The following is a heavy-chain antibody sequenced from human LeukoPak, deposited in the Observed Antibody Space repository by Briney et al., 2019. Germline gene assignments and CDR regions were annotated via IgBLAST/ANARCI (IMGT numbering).Heavy chain of an antibody. CDR1: GYTFTSYA. D-gene: IGHD3-22*01. Sequence: GSVKVSCQASGYTFTSYAMHWVRQAPGQRLEWMGWINAGNGNTKYSQKFQGRVTITRDTSASTAYMELSSLRSGDTAVYYCARDLDSSREDIWGQGTTVTVSS. J-gene: IGHJ6*02. V-gene: IGHV1-3*01. CDR2: INAGNGNT. CDR3: ARDLDSSREDI.